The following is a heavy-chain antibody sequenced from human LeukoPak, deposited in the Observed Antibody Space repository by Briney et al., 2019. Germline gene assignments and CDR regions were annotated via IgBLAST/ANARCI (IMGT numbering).Heavy chain of an antibody. CDR3: AKSGYNRFDH. Sequence: PGGSLRLSCAASGFTFSSYAMSWVRQAPGKGLEWVSSFSGSGGGTYYADSVKGRFTISRDNSKNTLYLQMNSLRAEDTAVYFCAKSGYNRFDHWGQGTLVTVSS. V-gene: IGHV3-23*01. CDR2: FSGSGGGT. D-gene: IGHD5-24*01. CDR1: GFTFSSYA. J-gene: IGHJ4*02.